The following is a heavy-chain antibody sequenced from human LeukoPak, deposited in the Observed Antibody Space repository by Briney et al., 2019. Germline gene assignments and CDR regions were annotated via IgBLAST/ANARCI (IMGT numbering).Heavy chain of an antibody. CDR2: IGTAGDT. CDR3: ARKKYGSGSLDY. J-gene: IGHJ4*02. D-gene: IGHD3-10*01. CDR1: GFTFSSYD. Sequence: GGSLRLSCAAPGFTFSSYDMHWVRQATGKGLEWVSGIGTAGDTYYPGSVKGRFTISRENARNSLYLQMNSLRAGDTAVYYCARKKYGSGSLDYWGQGTLVTVSS. V-gene: IGHV3-13*01.